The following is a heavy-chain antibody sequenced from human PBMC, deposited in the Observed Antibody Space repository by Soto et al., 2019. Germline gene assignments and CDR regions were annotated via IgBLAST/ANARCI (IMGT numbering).Heavy chain of an antibody. J-gene: IGHJ4*02. Sequence: QVQLVESGGGVVQPGRSLRLSCAASGFVFRNFGMHWVRRGPGKGLEWVSTISGDGNDKYYPDSMKGRFTISRDNFNNTLYLQLNGLRPEDTAVYHCVQGASRAQQPLASWGQGVLVTVSS. CDR3: VQGASRAQQPLAS. CDR1: GFVFRNFG. V-gene: IGHV3-30*03. D-gene: IGHD1-26*01. CDR2: ISGDGNDK.